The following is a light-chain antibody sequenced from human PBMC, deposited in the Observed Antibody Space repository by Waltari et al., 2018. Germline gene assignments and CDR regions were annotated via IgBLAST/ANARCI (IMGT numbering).Light chain of an antibody. CDR2: GFN. CDR1: SSDVGGYDF. V-gene: IGLV2-14*01. Sequence: QSAPTQPASVSGSPGQSITISCTGTSSDVGGYDFVSWHQQYPCKAPKVMIYGFNNRPSGVSNRFSGSKSGNTASLIISGLQADDEADYYCSSYTTSGTLVFGTGTKVTVL. J-gene: IGLJ1*01. CDR3: SSYTTSGTLV.